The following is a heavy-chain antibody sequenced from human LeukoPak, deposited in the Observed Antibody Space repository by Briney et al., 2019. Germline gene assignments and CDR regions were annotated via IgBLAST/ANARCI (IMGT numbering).Heavy chain of an antibody. D-gene: IGHD3-22*01. J-gene: IGHJ5*02. CDR1: GGSISSYY. CDR2: IYYSGST. Sequence: SETLSLTCTVSGGSISSYYWSRIRQPPGKGLEWIGYIYYSGSTNYNPSLKSRVTISVDTSKNQFSLKLSSVTAADTAVYYCASTPYDSSGYWFDPWGQGALVTVSS. V-gene: IGHV4-59*01. CDR3: ASTPYDSSGYWFDP.